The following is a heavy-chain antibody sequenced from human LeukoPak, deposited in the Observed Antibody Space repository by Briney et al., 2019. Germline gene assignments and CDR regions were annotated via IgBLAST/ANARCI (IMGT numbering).Heavy chain of an antibody. Sequence: GGSLRLSCAASGFTFSSYWMSWVRQAPGKGLEWVANIKQDGSEKYYVDSVKGRFTISRDNSKNSLYVQMNSLRTEDTALYYRGKGGPYDSSGLVDYWGQGTLVTVSS. CDR2: IKQDGSEK. J-gene: IGHJ4*02. D-gene: IGHD3-22*01. CDR1: GFTFSSYW. CDR3: GKGGPYDSSGLVDY. V-gene: IGHV3-7*03.